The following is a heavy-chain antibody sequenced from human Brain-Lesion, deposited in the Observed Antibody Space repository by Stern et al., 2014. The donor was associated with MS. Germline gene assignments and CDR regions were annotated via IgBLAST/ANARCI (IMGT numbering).Heavy chain of an antibody. V-gene: IGHV4-31*03. CDR2: VYYSGSI. CDR3: ARNPALWYFDL. J-gene: IGHJ2*01. CDR1: GGSVSSGGYF. Sequence: LQLVESGPGLVKPLQTLSLTCTVSGGSVSSGGYFWNWVRQHPGEGLELIGHVYYSGSIAYNPSLKSRVTISVDTSKNQFSLRLRSVTAADTAVYYCARNPALWYFDLWGRGTLAAVSS. D-gene: IGHD3-3*02.